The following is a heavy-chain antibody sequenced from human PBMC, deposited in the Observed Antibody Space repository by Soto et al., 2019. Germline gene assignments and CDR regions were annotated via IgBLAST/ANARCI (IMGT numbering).Heavy chain of an antibody. D-gene: IGHD3-10*01. CDR3: AAVKKDKVLLTRLWFDP. V-gene: IGHV1-69*06. CDR1: GGTFNIYT. Sequence: QVQLVQSGAEVKKPGSSVKVSCKATGGTFNIYTITWVRQAPGQGLEWLGGVIPIFGTTKYAQKFQGRVTITADKATSTANMELSRLRSEDSAVYYWAAVKKDKVLLTRLWFDPWGQGTMVTVSS. CDR2: VIPIFGTT. J-gene: IGHJ5*02.